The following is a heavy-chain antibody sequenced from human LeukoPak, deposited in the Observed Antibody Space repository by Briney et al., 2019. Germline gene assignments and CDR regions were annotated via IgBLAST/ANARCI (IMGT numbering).Heavy chain of an antibody. J-gene: IGHJ6*03. CDR3: ASSGIRLPSIYHYYKDV. CDR2: IIPSIVTA. CDR1: VGTFSSYA. V-gene: IGHV1-69*05. D-gene: IGHD6-13*01. Sequence: ASVKVSCKASVGTFSSYAISRVRQAPGRGVEWMGGIIPSIVTANYAQKFQGRVTITTGESTSTAYMELSSLRSENTAVYYRASSGIRLPSIYHYYKDVWGKGTTVTVSS.